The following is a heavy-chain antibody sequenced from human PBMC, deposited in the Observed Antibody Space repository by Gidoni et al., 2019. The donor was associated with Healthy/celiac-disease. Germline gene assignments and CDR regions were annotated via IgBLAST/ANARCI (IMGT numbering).Heavy chain of an antibody. Sequence: QVQLVQSGAEVKKPGSSVKVSCKASGGTFSSYTISWVRQAPGQGLEWMGRIIPILGIANYAQKFQGRVTITADKSTSTAYMELSSLRSEDTAVYYCARELIQWFGELSSYFDYWGQGTLVTVSS. D-gene: IGHD3-10*01. J-gene: IGHJ4*02. CDR3: ARELIQWFGELSSYFDY. CDR2: IIPILGIA. CDR1: GGTFSSYT. V-gene: IGHV1-69*08.